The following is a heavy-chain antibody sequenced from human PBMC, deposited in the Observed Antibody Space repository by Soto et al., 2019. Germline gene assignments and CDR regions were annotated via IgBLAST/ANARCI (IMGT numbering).Heavy chain of an antibody. CDR1: GFIFSGSA. V-gene: IGHV3-73*02. CDR3: VRQCLVVSPLDH. D-gene: IGHD6-19*01. J-gene: IGHJ4*02. CDR2: IGRKAKNYAT. Sequence: EVHLVQSGGGLVQPGGSLKLSCAASGFIFSGSAMHWVRQASGKGLEWVGRIGRKAKNYATEYGASVEGRFTISRDDSKNTTFLLMNSLKSEDTAVYFCVRQCLVVSPLDHWGQGTLVTVSS.